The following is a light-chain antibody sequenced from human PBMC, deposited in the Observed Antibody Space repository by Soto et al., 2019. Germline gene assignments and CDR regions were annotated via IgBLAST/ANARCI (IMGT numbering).Light chain of an antibody. CDR2: AVS. CDR3: SSYATSGTPWV. CDR1: SSDIGAYNF. J-gene: IGLJ3*02. Sequence: QSALAQPASVSGSPGQSITISCAGTSSDIGAYNFVSWYQQRPGKAPKLMIFAVSDRPSGVSDRFSGSKSGYTASLTISGLQSDDEAFYYCSSYATSGTPWVFGGGTQLTVL. V-gene: IGLV2-14*01.